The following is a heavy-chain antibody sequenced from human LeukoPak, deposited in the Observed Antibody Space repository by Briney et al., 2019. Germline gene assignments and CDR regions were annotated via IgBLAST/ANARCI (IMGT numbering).Heavy chain of an antibody. CDR1: GFTVSSNY. V-gene: IGHV3-66*01. D-gene: IGHD1-1*01. Sequence: GGSLRLSCAASGFTVSSNYMSWVRQAPGKGLEWVSVIYSGGTTYCADSVKGRFTTSRDNSKNTLYLQMNSLRAEDTAVYYCARTTTFAPHFDYWGQGTLVTVSS. CDR3: ARTTTFAPHFDY. CDR2: IYSGGTT. J-gene: IGHJ4*02.